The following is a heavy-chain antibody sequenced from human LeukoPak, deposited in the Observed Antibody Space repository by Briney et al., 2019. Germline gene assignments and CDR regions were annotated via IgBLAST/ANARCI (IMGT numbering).Heavy chain of an antibody. CDR3: ASWNYYDSSGLNWFDP. CDR2: INPNSGGT. D-gene: IGHD3-22*01. CDR1: GYTFTGYY. Sequence: GASVKVSCKASGYTFTGYYMHWVRQAPGQGLEWMGWINPNSGGTNYAQKLQGRVTMTTDTSTSTAYMELRSLRSDDTAVYYCASWNYYDSSGLNWFDPWGQGTLVTVSS. J-gene: IGHJ5*02. V-gene: IGHV1-2*02.